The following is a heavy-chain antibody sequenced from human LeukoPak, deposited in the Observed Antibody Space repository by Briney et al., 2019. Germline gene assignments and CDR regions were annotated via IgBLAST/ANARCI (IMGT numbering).Heavy chain of an antibody. J-gene: IGHJ6*02. CDR1: GFTFSSYW. D-gene: IGHD2-2*01. CDR3: ARGRIVVVPASLLDYYYYYGMDV. V-gene: IGHV3-7*01. CDR2: IKQDGSEK. Sequence: GGSLRLSCAASGFTFSSYWMSWVRQAPGKGLEWVANIKQDGSEKYYVDSVKGRFTISRDNAKNSLYLQMNSLRAEDTAVYYCARGRIVVVPASLLDYYYYYGMDVWGQGTTVTVSS.